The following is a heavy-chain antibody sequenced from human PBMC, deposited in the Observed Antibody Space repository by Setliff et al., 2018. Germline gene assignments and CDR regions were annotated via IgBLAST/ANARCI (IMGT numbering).Heavy chain of an antibody. Sequence: PGGSLRLSCAASGFSFSSYGLHWVRQAPGKGLEWVAVIWFDGSYKKYADAVKGRFSSSRDNPKNMVYLQMSSLRAEDTAVYYCAKDLGNTYGRENFFDSWGQGTLVTVSS. CDR2: IWFDGSYK. CDR1: GFSFSSYG. J-gene: IGHJ4*02. CDR3: AKDLGNTYGRENFFDS. V-gene: IGHV3-33*06. D-gene: IGHD5-18*01.